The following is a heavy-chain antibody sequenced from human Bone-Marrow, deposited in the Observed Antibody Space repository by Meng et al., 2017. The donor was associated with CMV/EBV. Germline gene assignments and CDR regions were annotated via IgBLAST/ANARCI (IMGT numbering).Heavy chain of an antibody. D-gene: IGHD6-13*01. CDR1: GFTFSSYS. J-gene: IGHJ4*02. CDR3: AREIRQQLDY. V-gene: IGHV3-48*04. Sequence: GASLKLSCAASGFTFSSYSMNWVRQAPGKGLEWVSYISSSSSTIYYADSVKGRFTISRDNAKNSLYLQMNSLRAEDTAVYDCAREIRQQLDYWGQGTLVTVSS. CDR2: ISSSSSTI.